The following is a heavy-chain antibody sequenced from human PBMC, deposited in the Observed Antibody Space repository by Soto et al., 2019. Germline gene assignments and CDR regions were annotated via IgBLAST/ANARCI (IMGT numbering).Heavy chain of an antibody. V-gene: IGHV4-59*08. CDR2: VYYSGST. J-gene: IGHJ4*02. CDR3: GRLEGLATISYYFDY. CDR1: GGSISSYY. Sequence: SSETLSLTCTVSGGSISSYYGSWIRQPPGKGLEWIGCVYYSGSTYYNPSLESRVTISVDKSKNQFSLKLMSLSAADTAVYYCGRLEGLATISYYFDYWGQGALVTAPQ. D-gene: IGHD3-9*01.